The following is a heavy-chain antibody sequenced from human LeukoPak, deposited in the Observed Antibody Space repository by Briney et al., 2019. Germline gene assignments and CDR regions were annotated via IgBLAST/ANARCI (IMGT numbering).Heavy chain of an antibody. V-gene: IGHV3-43*02. D-gene: IGHD2-15*01. J-gene: IGHJ5*02. CDR1: GFIFDDYA. CDR3: AREGAVVAATDWFDP. CDR2: ISGDGTST. Sequence: HPGGSLRLSCEASGFIFDDYAMHWVRQAPGKGLEWVSLISGDGTSTYYADSVRGRFTISRDNSRFSLFLQMNSPKTEDTALYFCAREGAVVAATDWFDPWGQGTLVTVSS.